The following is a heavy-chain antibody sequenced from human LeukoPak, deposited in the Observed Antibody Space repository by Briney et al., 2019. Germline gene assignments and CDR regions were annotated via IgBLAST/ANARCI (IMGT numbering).Heavy chain of an antibody. CDR3: ARDIGSAGFGEGYYMDV. CDR1: GGSFSGYY. V-gene: IGHV4-34*01. CDR2: INHSGST. D-gene: IGHD3-10*01. Sequence: SETLSLTCAVYGGSFSGYYWSWLRQPPGKGLEWLGVINHSGSTNYNPSLKSRVTISVDTSKNQFSLKLSSVTAADTAVYYCARDIGSAGFGEGYYMDVWGRGTTVTVSS. J-gene: IGHJ6*03.